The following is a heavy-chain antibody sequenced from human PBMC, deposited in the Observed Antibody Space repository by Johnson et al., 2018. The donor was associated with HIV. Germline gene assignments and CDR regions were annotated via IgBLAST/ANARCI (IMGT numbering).Heavy chain of an antibody. D-gene: IGHD6-19*01. Sequence: QVQLVESGGGVVQPGRSLRLSCAASGFTFSSYAMHWVRQAPGKGLEWVAVISYDGSNKYYADSVKGRFTISRDNAKNSLYLQMNSLRAEDTALYYCARPDGAVASDFNAFDIWGQGTMVTVSS. CDR1: GFTFSSYA. J-gene: IGHJ3*02. CDR3: ARPDGAVASDFNAFDI. CDR2: ISYDGSNK. V-gene: IGHV3-30-3*01.